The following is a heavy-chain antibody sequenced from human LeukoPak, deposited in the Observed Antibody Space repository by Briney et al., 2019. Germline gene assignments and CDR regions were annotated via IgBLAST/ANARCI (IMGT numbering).Heavy chain of an antibody. D-gene: IGHD5-18*01. Sequence: GGSLRLSCAASGFTFSSYGMHWVRQAPGKGLEWVAVIWYDGSNKYYADSVKGRFTISRDSSKNTLYLQMNSLRAEDTAVYYCARARRRGYSYGYSGYWGQGTLVTVSS. CDR2: IWYDGSNK. CDR3: ARARRRGYSYGYSGY. V-gene: IGHV3-33*01. J-gene: IGHJ4*02. CDR1: GFTFSSYG.